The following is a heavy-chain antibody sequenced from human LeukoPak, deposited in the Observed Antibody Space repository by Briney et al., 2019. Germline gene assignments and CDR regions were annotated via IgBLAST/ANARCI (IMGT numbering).Heavy chain of an antibody. J-gene: IGHJ4*02. Sequence: GGSLRLSCAASGFTFSSYAMSWVRQAPGKGLEWVSAISGSGGSTYYADSVKGRFTISRDNSKNTLYLQMNSLRAEDTAVYYCAKKYYYGSWTKYYFDYRGQGTLVTVSS. CDR1: GFTFSSYA. CDR2: ISGSGGST. V-gene: IGHV3-23*01. CDR3: AKKYYYGSWTKYYFDY. D-gene: IGHD3-10*01.